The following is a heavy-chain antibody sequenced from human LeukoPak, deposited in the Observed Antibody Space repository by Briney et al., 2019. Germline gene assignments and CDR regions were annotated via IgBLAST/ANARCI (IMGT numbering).Heavy chain of an antibody. CDR1: GGSISNYY. Sequence: SETLSLTCTVSGGSISNYYWSWIRQPPGKGLEWIGEINHSGSTNYSPSLKSRVTISVDTSKNQFSLKLSSVTAADTAVYYCARAGDSSGYCDSWGQGTLVTVSS. CDR3: ARAGDSSGYCDS. CDR2: INHSGST. J-gene: IGHJ4*02. D-gene: IGHD3-22*01. V-gene: IGHV4-34*01.